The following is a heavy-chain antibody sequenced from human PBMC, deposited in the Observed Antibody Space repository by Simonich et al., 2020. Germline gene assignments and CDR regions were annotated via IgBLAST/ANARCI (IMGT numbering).Heavy chain of an antibody. CDR3: ARDPVVPAAIRNAFDI. J-gene: IGHJ3*02. CDR2: INPNSGCT. CDR1: GYTFTGYY. V-gene: IGHV1-2*02. D-gene: IGHD2-2*01. Sequence: QVQLVQSGAEVKKPGASVKVSCKASGYTFTGYYMHWVRQAPGQGLGWMGWINPNSGCTNYAQKFQGRVTMTRDTSISTAYMELSRLRSDDTAVYYCARDPVVPAAIRNAFDIWGQGTMVTVSS.